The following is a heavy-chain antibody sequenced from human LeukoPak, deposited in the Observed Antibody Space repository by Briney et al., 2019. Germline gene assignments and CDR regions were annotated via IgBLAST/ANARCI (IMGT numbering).Heavy chain of an antibody. CDR2: IYYSGST. J-gene: IGHJ4*02. D-gene: IGHD3-10*01. CDR1: GGSITSNSYY. CDR3: ARRTKAHYYGSGSQHAPYDY. Sequence: PSETLSLTCTVSGGSITSNSYYWGWIRQPPGKGLEWIGSIYYSGSTYYNPSLKSRVTISVDTSKNQFSLKLSSVTAADTAVYYCARRTKAHYYGSGSQHAPYDYWGQGTLVTVSS. V-gene: IGHV4-39*07.